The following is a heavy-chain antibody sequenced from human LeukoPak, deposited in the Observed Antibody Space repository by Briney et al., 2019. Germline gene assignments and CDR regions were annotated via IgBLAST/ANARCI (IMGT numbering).Heavy chain of an antibody. CDR1: GGSISSYY. V-gene: IGHV4-4*07. Sequence: SETLSLTCTVSGGSISSYYWSWIRQPAGKELEWIGRIYTSGSTNYNPSLKSRVTISVDKSKNQFSLKLSSVTAADTAVYYCARAGSSSPAHYYYYMDVWGKGTTVTVSS. CDR3: ARAGSSSPAHYYYYMDV. D-gene: IGHD6-6*01. J-gene: IGHJ6*03. CDR2: IYTSGST.